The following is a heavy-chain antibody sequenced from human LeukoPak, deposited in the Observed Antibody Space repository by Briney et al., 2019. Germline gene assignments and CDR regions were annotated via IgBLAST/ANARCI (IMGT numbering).Heavy chain of an antibody. CDR2: INHSGST. J-gene: IGHJ5*02. Sequence: PSETLSLTCAVYGGSFSGYYWSWIRQPPGKGLEWIGEINHSGSTNYNPSLKSRVTISVDTSKNQFSLKLSSVTAADTAVYYCARQHLQGSGFFDPWGQGTLVTVSS. D-gene: IGHD3-22*01. CDR3: ARQHLQGSGFFDP. V-gene: IGHV4-34*01. CDR1: GGSFSGYY.